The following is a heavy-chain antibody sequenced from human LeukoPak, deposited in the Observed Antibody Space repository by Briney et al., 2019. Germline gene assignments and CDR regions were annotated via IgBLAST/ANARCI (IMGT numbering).Heavy chain of an antibody. Sequence: GGSLRLSCAASGFTFSDYYMSWIRQAPGKGLEWVSYISNSGTIISYADSVKGRFTISRDNAKNSLYLQMNSLRAEDTAVYYCARETPYSSSWTVFDYWGLGTLVTVSS. CDR3: ARETPYSSSWTVFDY. J-gene: IGHJ4*02. CDR1: GFTFSDYY. CDR2: ISNSGTII. V-gene: IGHV3-11*04. D-gene: IGHD6-13*01.